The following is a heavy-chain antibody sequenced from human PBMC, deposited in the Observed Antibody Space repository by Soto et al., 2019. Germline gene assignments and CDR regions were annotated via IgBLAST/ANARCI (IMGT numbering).Heavy chain of an antibody. D-gene: IGHD6-6*01. Sequence: PSQTLSLTCAISGDSVSSNSAAWNWIRQSPSRGLEWLGRTYYRSKWYNDYAVSVKSRITINPDTSKNQFSLQLNSVTPEDTAVYYFERCPHSRASGGYYFYEMVDWYPETSVTVS. CDR3: ERCPHSRASGGYYFYEMVD. V-gene: IGHV6-1*01. CDR1: GDSVSSNSAA. CDR2: TYYRSKWYN. J-gene: IGHJ6*02.